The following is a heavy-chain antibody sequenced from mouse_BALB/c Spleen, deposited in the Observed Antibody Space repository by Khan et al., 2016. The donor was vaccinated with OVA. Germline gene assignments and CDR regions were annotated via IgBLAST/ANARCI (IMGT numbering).Heavy chain of an antibody. J-gene: IGHJ2*01. V-gene: IGHV3-2*02. CDR3: AGSARIKY. CDR2: ISYSGST. CDR1: GYSITSGYV. Sequence: QLEESGPGLVKPSQSLSLTCTVTGYSITSGYVWNWIRQFPGNKLEWMGNISYSGSTNYNPSLKSRISINRETSKNQFFMQLNSVTNEDTATYYCAGSARIKYWGQGTTLTVSS. D-gene: IGHD1-2*01.